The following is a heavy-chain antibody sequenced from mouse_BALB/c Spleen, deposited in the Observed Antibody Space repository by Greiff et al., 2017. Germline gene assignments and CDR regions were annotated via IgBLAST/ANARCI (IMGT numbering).Heavy chain of an antibody. CDR3: ARALYYYGSSYWYFDV. Sequence: VQRVESGPGLVAPSQSLSITCTVSGFSLTSYGVHWVRQPPGKGLEWLGVIWAGGSTNYNSALMSRLSISKDNSKSQVFLKMNSLQTDDTAMYYCARALYYYGSSYWYFDVWGAGTTVTVSS. D-gene: IGHD1-1*01. V-gene: IGHV2-9*02. J-gene: IGHJ1*01. CDR1: GFSLTSYG. CDR2: IWAGGST.